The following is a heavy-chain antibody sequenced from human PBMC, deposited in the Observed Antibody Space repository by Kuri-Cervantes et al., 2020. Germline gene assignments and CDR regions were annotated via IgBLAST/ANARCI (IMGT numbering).Heavy chain of an antibody. Sequence: GGSLRLSCAASGFTFDDSAMRRVRQAPGKGLEWVSGISWNSGSIGYADSVKGRFTISRDNSKNTLYLQMNSLRAEDTAVYYCARGAKNVWGLLIGGYFQHWGQGTLVTVSS. CDR2: ISWNSGSI. CDR1: GFTFDDSA. V-gene: IGHV3-9*01. CDR3: ARGAKNVWGLLIGGYFQH. D-gene: IGHD1-26*01. J-gene: IGHJ1*01.